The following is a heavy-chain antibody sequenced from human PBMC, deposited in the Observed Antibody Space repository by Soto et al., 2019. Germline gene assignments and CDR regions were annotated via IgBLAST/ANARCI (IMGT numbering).Heavy chain of an antibody. V-gene: IGHV3-7*01. D-gene: IGHD3-9*01. CDR1: GFTFSSYW. Sequence: VRLSCAASGFTFSSYWMSWVRQAPGKGLEWVANIKQDGSEKYYVDSVKGRFTISRDNAKNSLYMQMNSLRAEDTAVYYCARDEYILTPEAIDYRGKAPLLTVST. CDR2: IKQDGSEK. J-gene: IGHJ4*02. CDR3: ARDEYILTPEAIDY.